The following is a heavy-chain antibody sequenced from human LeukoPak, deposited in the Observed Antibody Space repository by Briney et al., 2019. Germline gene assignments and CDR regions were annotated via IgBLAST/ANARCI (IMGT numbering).Heavy chain of an antibody. V-gene: IGHV3-23*01. CDR2: ISSSGGDT. J-gene: IGHJ4*02. CDR1: GFMFNRSA. CDR3: VKGGVLTYYFGSGSFDPPDY. D-gene: IGHD3-10*01. Sequence: PGGSLRLSCAASGFMFNRSAMNGVRQAPGKGLEWVSGISSSGGDTYFVDSVKGRFTISRDNSRNTLYLQMNSLRAEDTALYYCVKGGVLTYYFGSGSFDPPDYWGQGTLVTVSS.